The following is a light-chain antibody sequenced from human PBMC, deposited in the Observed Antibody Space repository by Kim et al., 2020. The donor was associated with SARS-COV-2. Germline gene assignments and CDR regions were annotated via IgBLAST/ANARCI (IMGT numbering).Light chain of an antibody. J-gene: IGLJ3*02. V-gene: IGLV6-57*01. CDR3: QSYDATNQV. CDR1: SGNIASNF. CDR2: EDY. Sequence: LTQPHSVSDSPGKTVTISCTRSSGNIASNFVQWYQQRPGSSPTIVIYEDYQRPSGVPDRFAGSIDRSANSASLTISGLKTEDEADYYCQSYDATNQVLGGGTQWNV.